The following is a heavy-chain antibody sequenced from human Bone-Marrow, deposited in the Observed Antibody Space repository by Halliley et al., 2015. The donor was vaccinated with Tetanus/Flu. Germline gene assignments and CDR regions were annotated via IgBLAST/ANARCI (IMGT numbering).Heavy chain of an antibody. CDR2: INPTRADT. V-gene: IGHV1-46*01. J-gene: IGHJ6*02. D-gene: IGHD3-10*01. CDR3: AREGGPHYYGSDSHMDV. Sequence: INPTRADTGYAQKFQGRVSLTTDTSTSPVYMELSSLTSQDTAVYYCAREGGPHYYGSDSHMDVWGQGTTVTVSS.